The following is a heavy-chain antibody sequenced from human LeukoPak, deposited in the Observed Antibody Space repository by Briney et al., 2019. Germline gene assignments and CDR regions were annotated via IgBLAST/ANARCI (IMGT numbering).Heavy chain of an antibody. V-gene: IGHV3-7*01. J-gene: IGHJ4*02. CDR1: GFTFSTYW. Sequence: GGSLRLSCEASGFTFSTYWMSWVRQAPGKGLEWVANIKQDGSEKYYVDSVKGRFTISRDNAKNLLYLQMNSLRAEDTAMYYCARDSAGNDYWGQGTLVTVSS. CDR2: IKQDGSEK. CDR3: ARDSAGNDY. D-gene: IGHD6-13*01.